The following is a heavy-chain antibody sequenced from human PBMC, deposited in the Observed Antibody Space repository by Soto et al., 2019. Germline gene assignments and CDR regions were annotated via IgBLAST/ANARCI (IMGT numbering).Heavy chain of an antibody. CDR3: AADATAWQQMVPSDY. CDR2: IAVGSVYT. D-gene: IGHD2-8*01. J-gene: IGHJ4*02. CDR1: GVTFTISA. V-gene: IGHV1-58*01. Sequence: SLKVCCKASGVTFTISAFQFVRQAGGQRLWWIGWIAVGSVYTNYAQRFQDRVTLTRYMSTATTYMELSRLTSEDTAIYYCAADATAWQQMVPSDYWGQGTLVTVSS.